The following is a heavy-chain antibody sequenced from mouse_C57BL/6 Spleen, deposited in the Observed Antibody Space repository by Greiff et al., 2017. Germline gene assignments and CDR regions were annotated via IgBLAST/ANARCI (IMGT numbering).Heavy chain of an antibody. D-gene: IGHD2-13*01. CDR1: GYTFTTYP. CDR2: FHPYNDDT. J-gene: IGHJ4*01. V-gene: IGHV1-47*01. CDR3: ARIRDYDYYAMDY. Sequence: QVQLQQSGAELVKPGASVKMSCKASGYTFTTYPIEWMKQNHGKSLEWIGNFHPYNDDTKYNQKFKGKATLTVDKSSSTVYLELSRLTSDDSAVYYCARIRDYDYYAMDYWGQGTSVTVSS.